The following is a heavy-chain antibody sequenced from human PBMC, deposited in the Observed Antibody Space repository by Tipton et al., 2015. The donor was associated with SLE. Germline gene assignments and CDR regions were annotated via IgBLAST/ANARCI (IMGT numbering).Heavy chain of an antibody. Sequence: SLRLSCAASGFTFSSYWMHWVRQAPGKGLVWASRINSDGSSTSYADSVKGRFTISRDNSKNTLYVQMNSLRAEDTAVYYCARDLVGPTGYGMDVWGQGTTVTVSS. CDR3: ARDLVGPTGYGMDV. J-gene: IGHJ6*02. V-gene: IGHV3-74*01. CDR2: INSDGSST. D-gene: IGHD1-26*01. CDR1: GFTFSSYW.